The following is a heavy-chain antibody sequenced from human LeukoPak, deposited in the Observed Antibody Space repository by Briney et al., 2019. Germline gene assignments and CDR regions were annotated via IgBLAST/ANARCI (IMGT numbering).Heavy chain of an antibody. V-gene: IGHV1-2*06. J-gene: IGHJ4*02. CDR1: GYTFTGYY. D-gene: IGHD3-16*02. Sequence: ASVKVSCKASGYTFTGYYMHLVRQAPGQGLEWMGRINPNSGGTNYAQKFQGRVTMTRDTSISTAYMELSRLRSDDTAVYYCARDSRLRLGELSSEIHYWGQGTLVTVSS. CDR2: INPNSGGT. CDR3: ARDSRLRLGELSSEIHY.